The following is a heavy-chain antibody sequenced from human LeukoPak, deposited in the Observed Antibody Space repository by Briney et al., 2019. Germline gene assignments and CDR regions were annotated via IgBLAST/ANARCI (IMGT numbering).Heavy chain of an antibody. J-gene: IGHJ4*02. CDR3: ARDPRSYCSTSNCYALDY. CDR2: IWYDGSNG. CDR1: GFTFSNYG. D-gene: IGHD2-2*01. Sequence: GGSLRLSCAASGFTFSNYGMHWVRQAPGKGLEWVAVIWYDGSNGYYADSVKGRFTISRDSSKNTLYLQMNSLRAEDTAVYYCARDPRSYCSTSNCYALDYWGQGTLVTVSS. V-gene: IGHV3-33*01.